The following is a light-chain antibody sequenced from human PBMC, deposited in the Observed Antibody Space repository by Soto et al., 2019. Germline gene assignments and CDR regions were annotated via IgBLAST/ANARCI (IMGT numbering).Light chain of an antibody. CDR1: SSDVGGYSY. Sequence: QSVLTQPPSASGSPGQSVAISCTGTSSDVGGYSYVSWYQQHPGKAPKLMIYEVNKRPSGVPDRFSGSKSGNTASLTVSGLQAEDEADYYCSSYAGSGNVFGTGTNVTVL. CDR2: EVN. V-gene: IGLV2-8*01. CDR3: SSYAGSGNV. J-gene: IGLJ1*01.